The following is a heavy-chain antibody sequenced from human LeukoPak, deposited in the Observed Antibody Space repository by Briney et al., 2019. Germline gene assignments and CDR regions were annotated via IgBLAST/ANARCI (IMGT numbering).Heavy chain of an antibody. CDR2: IYYSGGT. Sequence: SETLSLTCTVSGGSISSYYRSWIRQPPGKGLEWIGYIYYSGGTNYNPSLKSRVTISVDTSKNQFSLKLSSVTAADTAVYYCARGNDYVWGSYRYYFDYWGQGTLVTVSS. J-gene: IGHJ4*02. D-gene: IGHD3-16*02. CDR3: ARGNDYVWGSYRYYFDY. CDR1: GGSISSYY. V-gene: IGHV4-59*01.